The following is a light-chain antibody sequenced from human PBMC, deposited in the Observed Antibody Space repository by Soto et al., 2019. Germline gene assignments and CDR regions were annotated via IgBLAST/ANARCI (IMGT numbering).Light chain of an antibody. CDR2: DAS. Sequence: IQMTQSPSSLSASVGDRFTITCRASQSISSYLNWYQQKPGKAPKLLIYDASSLESGVPSRFSGSGSGTEFTLTITALQPEDLAIYYCQQFNNWPRTFGQGTKVDIK. CDR1: QSISSY. V-gene: IGKV1D-13*01. J-gene: IGKJ1*01. CDR3: QQFNNWPRT.